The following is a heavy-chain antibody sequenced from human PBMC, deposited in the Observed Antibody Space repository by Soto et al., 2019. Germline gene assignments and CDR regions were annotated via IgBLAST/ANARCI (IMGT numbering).Heavy chain of an antibody. J-gene: IGHJ6*02. Sequence: GGSLRLSCAASGFTFSSYWMSWVRQAPGKGLEWVANINQDGSEKYYVDSVKGRFTISRDNAKNSLYLQMNSLRAEDTAVYYCARDRGDLIRYFDWSNPVYGMDVWGQGTTVTVSS. CDR2: INQDGSEK. CDR3: ARDRGDLIRYFDWSNPVYGMDV. V-gene: IGHV3-7*05. D-gene: IGHD3-9*01. CDR1: GFTFSSYW.